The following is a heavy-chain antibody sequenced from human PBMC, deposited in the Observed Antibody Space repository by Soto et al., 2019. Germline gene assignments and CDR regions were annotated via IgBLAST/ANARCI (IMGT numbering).Heavy chain of an antibody. CDR2: FSDSGST. Sequence: QVQLQQWGAGLLKPSETLSLICAVSGGSFSGNYWTWIRQPPGKGLEWIGEFSDSGSTNYNPSLKSRVTISEDMSKSQFSLKLSSVTAADTALYYCARGNFYYGMDVWGQGTTVTVSS. V-gene: IGHV4-34*01. J-gene: IGHJ6*02. CDR1: GGSFSGNY. CDR3: ARGNFYYGMDV.